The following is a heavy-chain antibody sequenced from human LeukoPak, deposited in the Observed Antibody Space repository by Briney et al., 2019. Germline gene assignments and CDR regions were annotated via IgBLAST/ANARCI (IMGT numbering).Heavy chain of an antibody. V-gene: IGHV1-2*02. D-gene: IGHD3-22*01. J-gene: IGHJ4*02. Sequence: GASVKVSCKASGYTFTGYYMHWVRQAPGQGLEWMGWINPNSGGTNYAQKFQGRVTMTRDTSISTAYMELSRLRSDDTAVYYCARGTRPYYYDSSGYFDPHFDYWGQGTLVTVSS. CDR3: ARGTRPYYYDSSGYFDPHFDY. CDR2: INPNSGGT. CDR1: GYTFTGYY.